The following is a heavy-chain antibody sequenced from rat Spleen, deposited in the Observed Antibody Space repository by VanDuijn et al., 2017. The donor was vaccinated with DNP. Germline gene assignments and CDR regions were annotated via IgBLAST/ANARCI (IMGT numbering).Heavy chain of an antibody. V-gene: IGHV5-29*01. Sequence: EVQLVESGGDLVQPGRSLKLSCAASRFTFSNYGMAWVRQAPTKGLEWVTTISYDSSTTYYRDSVKGRFIISRNNAKSTLYLQMDSLRSDDTATYYCAGRPPPTRGPFDYWGQGIMVTVSS. CDR3: AGRPPPTRGPFDY. J-gene: IGHJ2*01. CDR2: ISYDSSTT. CDR1: RFTFSNYG. D-gene: IGHD1-4*01.